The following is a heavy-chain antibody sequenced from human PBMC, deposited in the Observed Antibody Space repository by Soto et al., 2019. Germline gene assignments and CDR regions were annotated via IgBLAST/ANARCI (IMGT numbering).Heavy chain of an antibody. J-gene: IGHJ4*02. D-gene: IGHD2-21*02. CDR2: INVANGDT. Sequence: ASVKVSCKASGYDFSNYCMHWVRQAPGQRLEWMGWINVANGDTKYSQTFQGRVTITRDTSTNTAYLELSSLSSEDTAVYYCATDPPSAYCGGDCYTYWGQGTLVTVSS. CDR1: GYDFSNYC. CDR3: ATDPPSAYCGGDCYTY. V-gene: IGHV1-3*01.